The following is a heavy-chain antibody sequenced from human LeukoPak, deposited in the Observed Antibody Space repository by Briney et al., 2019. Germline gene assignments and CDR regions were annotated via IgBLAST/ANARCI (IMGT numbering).Heavy chain of an antibody. D-gene: IGHD5-12*01. CDR3: AREDLKRGYSGYDGH. Sequence: PGGSLRLSCAASGFTVSSNYMSWVRQAPGKGLEWVSVIYSGGSTYYADSVKGRFTISRDNSKNTLYLQMNSLRAEDTAVYYCAREDLKRGYSGYDGHWGQGTLVTVSS. V-gene: IGHV3-53*01. CDR2: IYSGGST. CDR1: GFTVSSNY. J-gene: IGHJ4*02.